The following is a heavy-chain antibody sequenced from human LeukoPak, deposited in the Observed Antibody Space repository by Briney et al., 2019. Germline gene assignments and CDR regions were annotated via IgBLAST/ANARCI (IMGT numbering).Heavy chain of an antibody. V-gene: IGHV3-30-3*01. J-gene: IGHJ4*02. CDR3: ARDLGWEIIRYYFDY. D-gene: IGHD1-26*01. CDR2: ISYDGSNK. CDR1: GGTFSSYA. Sequence: SCKASGGTFSSYAISWVRQAPGKGLEWVAVISYDGSNKYYADSVKGRFTISRDNSKNTLYLQMNSLRAEDTAVYNCARDLGWEIIRYYFDYWGQGTLVTVSS.